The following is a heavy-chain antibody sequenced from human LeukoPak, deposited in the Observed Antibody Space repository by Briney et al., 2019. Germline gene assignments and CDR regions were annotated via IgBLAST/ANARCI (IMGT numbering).Heavy chain of an antibody. CDR1: GGSISSSSYY. J-gene: IGHJ4*02. CDR2: IYYSGST. D-gene: IGHD5-12*01. V-gene: IGHV4-39*07. CDR3: ARDGNIVATISSYYFDY. Sequence: SETLSLTCTVSGGSISSSSYYWGWIRQPPGKGLEWIGSIYYSGSTYYNPSLKSRVTISVDTSKNQFSLKLSSVTAADTAVYYCARDGNIVATISSYYFDYWGQGTLVTVSS.